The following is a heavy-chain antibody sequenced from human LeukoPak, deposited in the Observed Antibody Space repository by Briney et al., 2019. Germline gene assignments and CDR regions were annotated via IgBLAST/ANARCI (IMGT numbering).Heavy chain of an antibody. D-gene: IGHD2/OR15-2a*01. J-gene: IGHJ6*02. Sequence: PGGSLRLSWLASGFSFNRYTMKWVREAPGKGLEWVSTISPGVSGYTWYAESVKGRFTISRDNPENSLYLQMDSLRADDTAVCYCVRDVSRRIGMDVWGQGTTVTVSS. CDR1: GFSFNRYT. CDR3: VRDVSRRIGMDV. CDR2: ISPGVSGYT. V-gene: IGHV3-21*06.